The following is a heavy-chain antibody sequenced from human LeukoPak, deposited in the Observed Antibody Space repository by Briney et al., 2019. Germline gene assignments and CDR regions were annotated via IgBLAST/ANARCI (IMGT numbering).Heavy chain of an antibody. Sequence: GGSLRLSCAASGFTFSNAWMSWVRQAPGKGLEWVGRIKSKFDGGTVDYAAPVQGRFTISRDDSKTTLYLQMNSLKTEDTAVYYCTTDNISPRPFDYWGQGTLVTVSS. J-gene: IGHJ4*02. V-gene: IGHV3-15*01. CDR3: TTDNISPRPFDY. CDR1: GFTFSNAW. CDR2: IKSKFDGGTV. D-gene: IGHD6-6*01.